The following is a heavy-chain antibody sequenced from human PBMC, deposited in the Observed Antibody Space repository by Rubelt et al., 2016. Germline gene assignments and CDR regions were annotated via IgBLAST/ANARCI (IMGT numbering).Heavy chain of an antibody. D-gene: IGHD6-19*01. V-gene: IGHV4-38-2*02. CDR3: ARGRRYRMGSSGWYP. J-gene: IGHJ5*02. CDR1: GYSISTYY. Sequence: QLQLQESGPGLVKPSETLSLTCTVSGYSISTYYWGWIRQPPGKGLEWIGDIYHSGRTYYNPSLKNRVTIYVDTSKHQFPLEWGSVTAADTAVYYWARGRRYRMGSSGWYPWGQGTLVTVSS. CDR2: IYHSGRT.